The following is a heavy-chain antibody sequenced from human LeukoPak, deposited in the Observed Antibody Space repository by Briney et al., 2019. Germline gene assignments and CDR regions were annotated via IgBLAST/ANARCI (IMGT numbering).Heavy chain of an antibody. Sequence: SETLSLTCTVSGGSISSYYWSWIRQSPVKGLEWIGYIFPSGSAYYNPSLESRVTISLDTSENQFSLTLTSVTAADTAVYYCARRNHYFYYMDVWGKGATVTVSS. CDR1: GGSISSYY. J-gene: IGHJ6*03. CDR3: ARRNHYFYYMDV. CDR2: IFPSGSA. V-gene: IGHV4-4*09.